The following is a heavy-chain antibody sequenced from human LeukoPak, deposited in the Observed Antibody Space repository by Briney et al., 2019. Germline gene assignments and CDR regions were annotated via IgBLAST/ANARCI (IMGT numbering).Heavy chain of an antibody. CDR2: ISYDGSNK. J-gene: IGHJ4*02. CDR3: TGSFRYGDYRY. Sequence: GGSLRLSCAASGFTFSSYGMRWVRQAPGKGLEWVAVISYDGSNKYYADSVKGRFTISRDNSKNTLYLQMNSLRAEDTAVYYCTGSFRYGDYRYWGQGTLVTVSS. V-gene: IGHV3-30*03. CDR1: GFTFSSYG. D-gene: IGHD4-17*01.